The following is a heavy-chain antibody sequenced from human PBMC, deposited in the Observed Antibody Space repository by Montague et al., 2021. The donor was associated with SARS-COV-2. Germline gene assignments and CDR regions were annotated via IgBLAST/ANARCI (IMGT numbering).Heavy chain of an antibody. D-gene: IGHD6-25*01. V-gene: IGHV3-9*01. CDR1: GFTFGDYA. CDR2: ISWNSGYI. J-gene: IGHJ6*02. CDR3: AKGAAKTFYYNGMDV. Sequence: SLRLSCAASGFTFGDYALHWVQQAPGKGLEWVSAISWNSGYIDYAGSVKGRFTISRDNDKNSLYLEMNSLSAEDTALYYCAKGAAKTFYYNGMDVWGQGTMVTVSS.